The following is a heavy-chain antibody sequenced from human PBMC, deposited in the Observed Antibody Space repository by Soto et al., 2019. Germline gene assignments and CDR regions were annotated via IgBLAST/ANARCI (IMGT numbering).Heavy chain of an antibody. Sequence: QVQLVESGGGVVQPGRSLRLSCAASGFTFSSYGMHWVRQAPGKGLEWVAVIWYDGSNKYYADSVKGRFTISRDNSKNXLXXQMNSLRAEDTAVYYCARERYYYDSSGRRGSWFDPWGQGTLVTVSS. CDR1: GFTFSSYG. V-gene: IGHV3-33*01. CDR2: IWYDGSNK. J-gene: IGHJ5*02. CDR3: ARERYYYDSSGRRGSWFDP. D-gene: IGHD3-22*01.